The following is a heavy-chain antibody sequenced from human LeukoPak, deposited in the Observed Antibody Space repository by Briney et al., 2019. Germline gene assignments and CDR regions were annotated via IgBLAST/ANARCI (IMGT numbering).Heavy chain of an antibody. V-gene: IGHV5-51*01. D-gene: IGHD6-19*01. J-gene: IGHJ3*02. CDR2: IYPGDSDT. CDR3: ARQTPSRIAVAGPDAFDI. CDR1: GYSFTSYW. Sequence: GESLKISCKGSGYSFTSYWIGWVRQMPGKGLEWRGIIYPGDSDTRYSPSFQGQVTISADKSISTAYLQWSSLKASDAAMYYCARQTPSRIAVAGPDAFDIWGQGTMVTVSS.